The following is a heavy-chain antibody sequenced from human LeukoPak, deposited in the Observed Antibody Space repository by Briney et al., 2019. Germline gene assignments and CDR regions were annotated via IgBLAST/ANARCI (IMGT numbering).Heavy chain of an antibody. CDR2: IYYSGST. CDR1: GGSISRYY. V-gene: IGHV4-59*08. CDR3: ARSHDYGDYVEY. Sequence: PSETLSLTCTDSGGSISRYYWSWIRQPPGKGLEWIGYIYYSGSTNYNPSLKSRVTISVDTSKNQFSLKLNSVTAADTVVYFCARSHDYGDYVEYWGQGTLVTVSS. D-gene: IGHD4-17*01. J-gene: IGHJ4*02.